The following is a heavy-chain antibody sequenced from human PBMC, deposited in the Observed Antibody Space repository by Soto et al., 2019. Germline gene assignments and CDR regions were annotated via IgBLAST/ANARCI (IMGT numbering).Heavy chain of an antibody. CDR3: ARRGYSYGLYYYYGMDV. CDR1: GYSFTSYW. CDR2: IDPSDSYT. Sequence: PGESLKISCKGSGYSFTSYWISWVRQIPGKGLEWMGRIDPSDSYTNYSPSFQGHVTISADKSISTAYLQWSSLKASDTAMYYCARRGYSYGLYYYYGMDVWGQGTTVTVSS. D-gene: IGHD5-18*01. V-gene: IGHV5-10-1*01. J-gene: IGHJ6*02.